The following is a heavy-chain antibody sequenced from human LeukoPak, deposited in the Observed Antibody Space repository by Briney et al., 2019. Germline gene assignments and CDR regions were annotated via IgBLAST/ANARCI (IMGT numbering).Heavy chain of an antibody. CDR2: ISAYNGNT. CDR1: GYTFTSYG. J-gene: IGHJ4*02. Sequence: ASVKASCKASGYTFTSYGISWVRQAPGQGLEWMGWISAYNGNTNYAQKLQGRVTMTTDTSTSTAYMELRSLRSDDTAVYYCARDQITYYYGSGRYYNVPGDYWGQGTLVTVSS. D-gene: IGHD3-10*01. V-gene: IGHV1-18*04. CDR3: ARDQITYYYGSGRYYNVPGDY.